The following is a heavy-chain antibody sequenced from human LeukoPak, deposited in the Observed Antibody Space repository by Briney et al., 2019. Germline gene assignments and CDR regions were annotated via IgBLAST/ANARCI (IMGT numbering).Heavy chain of an antibody. Sequence: ASVKVSCKASGYNFSGYYMHWVRQAPGQGLEWMGIINPSGGSTSYAQKFQGRVTMTRDTSTSTVYMELSSLRSEDTAVYYCARVPYGGGWYYFDYWGQGTLVTVSS. CDR3: ARVPYGGGWYYFDY. V-gene: IGHV1-46*01. CDR2: INPSGGST. CDR1: GYNFSGYY. J-gene: IGHJ4*02. D-gene: IGHD6-19*01.